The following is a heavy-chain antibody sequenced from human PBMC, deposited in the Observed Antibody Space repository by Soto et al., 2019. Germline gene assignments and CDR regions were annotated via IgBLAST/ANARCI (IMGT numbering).Heavy chain of an antibody. J-gene: IGHJ6*02. V-gene: IGHV4-39*01. CDR2: FYYSEST. CDR1: GGSISSGPYS. Sequence: SETLSLTCTVSGGSISSGPYSWGWIRQPLGKGLDWIGTFYYSESTHYNPSLESRVAISVDNAKKSLYLQMNSLRAEDTAVYYCASHLYVEWFLYGMDVWGQGTTVTVSS. D-gene: IGHD3-3*01. CDR3: ASHLYVEWFLYGMDV.